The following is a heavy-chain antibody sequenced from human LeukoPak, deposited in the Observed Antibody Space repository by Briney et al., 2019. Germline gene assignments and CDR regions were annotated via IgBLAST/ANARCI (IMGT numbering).Heavy chain of an antibody. D-gene: IGHD3-3*01. CDR1: GFTFSNYG. V-gene: IGHV3-30*02. J-gene: IGHJ6*02. CDR3: ARILGVDGYYYYGMDV. CDR2: IGYDGSNK. Sequence: GGSLRLSCAASGFTFSNYGMHWVRQAPGKGLEWVAFIGYDGSNKYYADSVKGRFTISRDNSKNTLYLQMNSLRAEDTAVYYCARILGVDGYYYYGMDVWGQGTTVTVSS.